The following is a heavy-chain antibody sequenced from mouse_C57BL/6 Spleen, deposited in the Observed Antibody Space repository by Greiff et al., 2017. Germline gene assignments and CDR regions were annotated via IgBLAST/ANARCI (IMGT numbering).Heavy chain of an antibody. Sequence: QVQLQQSGPGLVQPSQSLSITCTVSGFSLTSYGVHWVRQSPGKGLEWLGVIWRGGSTDYNEAFMSRLSITKDNSKSQVFFKMNSLQADDTAIYYCAKASMITTGYYYAMDYWGQGTSVTVSS. CDR3: AKASMITTGYYYAMDY. CDR2: IWRGGST. J-gene: IGHJ4*01. CDR1: GFSLTSYG. D-gene: IGHD2-4*01. V-gene: IGHV2-5*01.